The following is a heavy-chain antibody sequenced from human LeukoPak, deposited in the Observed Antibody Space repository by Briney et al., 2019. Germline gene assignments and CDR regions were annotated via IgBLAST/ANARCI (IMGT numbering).Heavy chain of an antibody. CDR1: GFTFSSYG. V-gene: IGHV3-33*01. CDR2: IWYDGSNK. J-gene: IGHJ4*02. D-gene: IGHD3-22*01. Sequence: HSGGSLRLSCAASGFTFSSYGMHWVRQAPGKGLEWVAVIWYDGSNKYYADSVKGRFTISRDNSKNTLYLQMNSLRAEDTAVYYCARDLGNYDSSGYYPRWGQGTLVTVSS. CDR3: ARDLGNYDSSGYYPR.